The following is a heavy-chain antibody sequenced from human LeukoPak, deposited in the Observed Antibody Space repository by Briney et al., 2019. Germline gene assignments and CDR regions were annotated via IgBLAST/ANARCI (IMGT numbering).Heavy chain of an antibody. J-gene: IGHJ4*02. Sequence: GGSLRLSCAASGFTFNDYSMSWIRQAPGKGLEWVSYISSSGATLYYADSVKGRFAISRDNAKNSLYLQMNSLRAEDTAVYYCARDYCSGLPTDYWGQGTLVTVSS. D-gene: IGHD3-10*01. CDR2: ISSSGATL. CDR3: ARDYCSGLPTDY. V-gene: IGHV3-11*04. CDR1: GFTFNDYS.